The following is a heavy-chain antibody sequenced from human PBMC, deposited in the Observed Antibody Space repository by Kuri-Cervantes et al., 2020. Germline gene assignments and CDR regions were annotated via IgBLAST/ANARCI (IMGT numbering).Heavy chain of an antibody. J-gene: IGHJ4*02. CDR1: GFTVNNNY. Sequence: GGSLRLSCAASGFTVNNNYMSWVRQAPGKGLEWVSNIYSGSSTYYSDSVKGRFTISRDNAKNSLYLQMNSLRAEDTAVYYCARGLWFGEPYFDYWGQGTLVTVSS. CDR2: IYSGSST. CDR3: ARGLWFGEPYFDY. D-gene: IGHD3-10*01. V-gene: IGHV3-53*01.